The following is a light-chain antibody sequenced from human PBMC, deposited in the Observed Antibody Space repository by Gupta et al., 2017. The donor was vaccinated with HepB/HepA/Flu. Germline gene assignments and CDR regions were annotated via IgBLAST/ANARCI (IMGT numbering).Light chain of an antibody. Sequence: QSVVTQPPSASGTPGQRVTISCSGSSSNIGSNYVAWYQQVPGKAPKLLIYRNSQRPPGVPDRFSGSKSGTSASLAISGLRSEDDADYYCAAWDDGLSGLVFGGGTQLIVL. J-gene: IGLJ7*01. CDR3: AAWDDGLSGLV. CDR2: RNS. CDR1: SSNIGSNY. V-gene: IGLV1-47*01.